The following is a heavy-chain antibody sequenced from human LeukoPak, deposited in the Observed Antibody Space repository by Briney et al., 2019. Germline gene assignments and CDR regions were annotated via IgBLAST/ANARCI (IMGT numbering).Heavy chain of an antibody. V-gene: IGHV3-7*03. CDR1: GLTLSNYW. CDR3: AARSSGNPYF. CDR2: IKQDGSEK. Sequence: GGFLRLSCTASGLTLSNYWMIWVRQAPGKGLQWVAKIKQDGSEKYYVDSVKGRFTISRDNAENSLYIQMNSLRVEDTAVYYCAARSSGNPYFWGQGTLVTVSS. J-gene: IGHJ4*02. D-gene: IGHD1-26*01.